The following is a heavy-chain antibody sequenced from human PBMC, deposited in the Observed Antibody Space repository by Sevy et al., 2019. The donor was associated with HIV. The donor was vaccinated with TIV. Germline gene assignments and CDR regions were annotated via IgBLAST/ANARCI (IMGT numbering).Heavy chain of an antibody. CDR2: IIPIFGTA. V-gene: IGHV1-69*13. CDR1: GGTFSSYA. D-gene: IGHD2-2*02. J-gene: IGHJ6*02. Sequence: ASVKVSCKASGGTFSSYAISWVRQAPGQGLEWMGGIIPIFGTANYAQKFQGRVTITADESTSRAYMELSSLRYEDTDVYSCTRGPQRVPAAISVGDYHSYGMDVWGQGTTVTVSS. CDR3: TRGPQRVPAAISVGDYHSYGMDV.